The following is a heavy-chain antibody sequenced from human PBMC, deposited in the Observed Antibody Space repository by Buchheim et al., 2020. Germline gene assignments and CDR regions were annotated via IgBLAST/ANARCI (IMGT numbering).Heavy chain of an antibody. CDR2: ISGSGGST. CDR3: AKDKAAPGLYYYYGMDV. V-gene: IGHV3-23*01. Sequence: EVQLLKSGGGFVQPGGSLRLSCAASGFTFSSYAMSWVRQGPGKGLEWVSAISGSGGSTYYADSVKGRFTISRDNSKNTLYLQMSSLRADDTAVYYCAKDKAAPGLYYYYGMDVWGQGTT. J-gene: IGHJ6*02. CDR1: GFTFSSYA. D-gene: IGHD2-15*01.